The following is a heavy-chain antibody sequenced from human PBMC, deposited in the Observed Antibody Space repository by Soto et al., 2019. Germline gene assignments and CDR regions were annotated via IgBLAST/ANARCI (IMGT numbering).Heavy chain of an antibody. CDR1: GFTFSNGW. CDR2: IKSKSDGGAT. J-gene: IGHJ4*02. CDR3: ATQISHSSGFDY. V-gene: IGHV3-15*07. D-gene: IGHD6-19*01. Sequence: EVQLLESGGGLLNPGGSLRLSCAASGFTFSNGWMTWVRQAPGKGLEWVGRIKSKSDGGATDYAAPVKGTFTISRDDSKNTLYLQMNSLKTEDTAVYYCATQISHSSGFDYWGQGTLVTVSS.